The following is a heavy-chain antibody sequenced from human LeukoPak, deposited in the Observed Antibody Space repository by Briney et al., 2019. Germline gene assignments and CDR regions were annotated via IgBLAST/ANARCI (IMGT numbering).Heavy chain of an antibody. V-gene: IGHV1-24*01. Sequence: GASVKVACKVSGSSLTELSMHWVRQAPGKGLEWMGGFGPEHGETLYAQRFQGRVTMTEDRSTDTAYMELSGLRSEDTAVYYCARGNDIVVVPAAYFDYWGQGTLVTVSS. D-gene: IGHD2-2*01. CDR2: FGPEHGET. CDR1: GSSLTELS. J-gene: IGHJ4*02. CDR3: ARGNDIVVVPAAYFDY.